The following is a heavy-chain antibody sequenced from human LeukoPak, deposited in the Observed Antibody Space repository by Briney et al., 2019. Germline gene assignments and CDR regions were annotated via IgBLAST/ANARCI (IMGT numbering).Heavy chain of an antibody. V-gene: IGHV3-7*01. D-gene: IGHD6-13*01. CDR3: ARGYSSSWYLD. J-gene: IGHJ4*02. CDR1: GFTFSSYW. Sequence: GGSLRLSCAAFGFTFSSYWMSWVRQAPGKGLEWVANIKQDGSEKYYVDSVKGRFTISRDNAKQSLSLQMNSLRADDTAVYYCARGYSSSWYLDWGQGTLVTVSS. CDR2: IKQDGSEK.